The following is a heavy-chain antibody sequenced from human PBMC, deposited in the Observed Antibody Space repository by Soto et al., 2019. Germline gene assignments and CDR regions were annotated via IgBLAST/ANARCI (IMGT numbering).Heavy chain of an antibody. J-gene: IGHJ4*02. CDR2: IDSSGNTI. CDR1: GFTFSGYE. Sequence: EVQLVESGGGLAQPGGSLRLSCAASGFTFSGYEMNWVRQAPGKGLEWVSYIDSSGNTIDYADSVKGRFTSSRDNAKNSLYLQMNSLRAEYTAIYYCARDGPAADFDHWGQGTQVTVSS. V-gene: IGHV3-48*03. CDR3: ARDGPAADFDH. D-gene: IGHD6-13*01.